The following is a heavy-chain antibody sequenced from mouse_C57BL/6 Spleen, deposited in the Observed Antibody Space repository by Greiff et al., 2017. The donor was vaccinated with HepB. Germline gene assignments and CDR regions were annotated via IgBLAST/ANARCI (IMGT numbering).Heavy chain of an antibody. J-gene: IGHJ1*03. CDR1: GYTFTSYW. V-gene: IGHV1-52*01. CDR3: ARGGTVVATGYFDV. D-gene: IGHD1-1*01. Sequence: QVQLQQPGAELVRPGSSVKLSCKASGYTFTSYWMHWVKQRPIQGLEWIGNIDPSDSETHYNQKFKDKATLTVDKSSSTADMQLSSLTSEDSAVYYCARGGTVVATGYFDVWGTGTTVTVSS. CDR2: IDPSDSET.